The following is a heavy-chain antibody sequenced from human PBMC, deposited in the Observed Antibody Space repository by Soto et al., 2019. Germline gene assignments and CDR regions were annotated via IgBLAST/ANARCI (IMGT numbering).Heavy chain of an antibody. CDR2: INSDGSST. V-gene: IGHV3-74*01. Sequence: EVQLVESGGGLVQPGESLRLSCAASGFTFSSYWMHWVRQAPGKGLVWVSRINSDGSSTSYAGSVKGRFTISRDNAKNTLYLQMISLRPEDTAVYYCVRTSLVVAAATREDYWGQGTLVTVSS. J-gene: IGHJ4*02. CDR3: VRTSLVVAAATREDY. D-gene: IGHD2-15*01. CDR1: GFTFSSYW.